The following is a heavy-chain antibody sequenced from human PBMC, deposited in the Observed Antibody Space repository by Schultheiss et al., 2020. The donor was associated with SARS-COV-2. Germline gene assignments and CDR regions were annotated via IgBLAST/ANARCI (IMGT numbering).Heavy chain of an antibody. V-gene: IGHV3-74*01. J-gene: IGHJ5*02. CDR1: GFSFRNYA. Sequence: GGSLRLSCAVSGFSFRNYAMSWVRQAPGKGLEWVSRINSDGSSTSYADSVKGRFTISRDNAKNTLYLQMNSLRAEDTAVYYCARGARYNWNDGWFDPWGQGTLVTVSS. CDR2: INSDGSST. CDR3: ARGARYNWNDGWFDP. D-gene: IGHD1-1*01.